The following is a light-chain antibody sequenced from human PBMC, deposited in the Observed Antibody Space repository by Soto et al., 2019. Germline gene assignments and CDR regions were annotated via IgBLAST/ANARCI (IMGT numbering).Light chain of an antibody. V-gene: IGKV3-20*01. CDR1: QSVSNNY. J-gene: IGKJ1*01. Sequence: EIVLTQSPGTLSLSPRERATLSCRASQSVSNNYLAWYQHRPGQAPRLLIYGASTRAPGIPDRFSGSGSGTDFTLTISRLEPEDFVVYYCQQYAASPRTFGQGTQVEV. CDR2: GAS. CDR3: QQYAASPRT.